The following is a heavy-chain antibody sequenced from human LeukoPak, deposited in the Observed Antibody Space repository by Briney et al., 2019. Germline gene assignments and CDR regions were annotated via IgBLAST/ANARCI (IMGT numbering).Heavy chain of an antibody. CDR1: GGSISSYY. CDR3: ARGRPVLAVGYGMDV. V-gene: IGHV4-59*12. Sequence: PSETLSLTCTVSGGSISSYYWSWIRQPPGKGLEWIGYIYYSGSTYYNPSLKSRVTISVDTSKNQFSLKLSSVTAADTAVYYCARGRPVLAVGYGMDVWGQGTTVTVSS. CDR2: IYYSGST. D-gene: IGHD3-3*02. J-gene: IGHJ6*02.